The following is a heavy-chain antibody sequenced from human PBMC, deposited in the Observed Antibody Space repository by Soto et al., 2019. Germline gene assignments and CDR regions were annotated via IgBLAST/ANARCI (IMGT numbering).Heavy chain of an antibody. CDR2: IYYSGST. D-gene: IGHD5-18*01. J-gene: IGHJ4*02. Sequence: SETLSLTCTVSGGSISSGGYYWSWIRQHPGKGLEWIGNIYYSGSTYYNPSLKSRLIISVDTSKNQFSLKLSSVTAADTAVYYCARDVDTAMGGFLDYWGQGTLVTVSS. CDR3: ARDVDTAMGGFLDY. V-gene: IGHV4-31*03. CDR1: GGSISSGGYY.